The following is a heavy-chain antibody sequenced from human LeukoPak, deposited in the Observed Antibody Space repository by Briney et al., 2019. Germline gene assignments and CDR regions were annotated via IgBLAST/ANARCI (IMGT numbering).Heavy chain of an antibody. V-gene: IGHV4-30-2*01. J-gene: IGHJ4*02. CDR2: IYHSGST. CDR3: ARAPIGRYYFDY. Sequence: SQTLSLTCTVSGGSISSGGYYWSWIRQHPGKGLEWIGYIYHSGSTYYNPSLKSRVTISVDRSKNQFSLKLSSVTAADTAVYYCARAPIGRYYFDYWGQGTLVTVSS. D-gene: IGHD1-14*01. CDR1: GGSISSGGYY.